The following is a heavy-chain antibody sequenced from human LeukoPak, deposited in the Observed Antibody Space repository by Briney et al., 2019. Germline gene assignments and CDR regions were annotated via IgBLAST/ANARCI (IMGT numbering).Heavy chain of an antibody. Sequence: ASVKVSCKSSGYTFTGYYMHWVRQAPGQGLEWMGWINTNTGNPTYAQGFTGRFVFSLDTSVSTAYLQISSLKAEDTAVYYCARAYYDFWSGYYNYYYYYYMDVWGKGTTVTVSS. CDR2: INTNTGNP. V-gene: IGHV7-4-1*02. CDR1: GYTFTGYY. CDR3: ARAYYDFWSGYYNYYYYYYMDV. D-gene: IGHD3-3*01. J-gene: IGHJ6*03.